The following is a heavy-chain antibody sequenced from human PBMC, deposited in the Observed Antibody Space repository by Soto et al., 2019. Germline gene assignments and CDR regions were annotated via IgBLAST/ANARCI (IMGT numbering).Heavy chain of an antibody. CDR2: IYYSGNT. D-gene: IGHD2-2*03. Sequence: SETLSLTCTVSGDSISTGGYYWSWIRQHPGKGLEWIGYIYYSGNTKYSPSLKSRVTMSVDTSKNHFSLKLISVTTADTAVYFCAREGNLGRWIQPLDSWGQGTLVTVSS. J-gene: IGHJ4*02. V-gene: IGHV4-61*03. CDR3: AREGNLGRWIQPLDS. CDR1: GDSISTGGYY.